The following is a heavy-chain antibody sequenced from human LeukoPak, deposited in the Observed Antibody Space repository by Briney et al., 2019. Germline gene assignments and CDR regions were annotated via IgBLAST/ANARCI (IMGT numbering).Heavy chain of an antibody. D-gene: IGHD3-10*01. J-gene: IGHJ6*02. Sequence: GGSLRLSCAASGFTFSSYEMNWVRQAPGKGLEWVSYISSSGSTIYYADSVKGRFTISRDNAKNSLYLQMNSLRAEDTAVYYCARDNSEDYYGSGSYLQEFFSYYYGMDVWGQGTAVTVSS. V-gene: IGHV3-48*03. CDR1: GFTFSSYE. CDR2: ISSSGSTI. CDR3: ARDNSEDYYGSGSYLQEFFSYYYGMDV.